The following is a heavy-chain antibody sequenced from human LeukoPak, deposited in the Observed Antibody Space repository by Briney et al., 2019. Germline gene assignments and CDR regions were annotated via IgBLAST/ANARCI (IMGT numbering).Heavy chain of an antibody. V-gene: IGHV3-48*02. Sequence: PGVSLRLSCAASKFTFSDYSVSWVRGAPGKGLEWVSSISSTSSMISYGDSVKGRFAISRDNAKNSLFLQLNSLRDEDTAVYYCARDGDTTLVAKPHHWGQGTLVTVSS. CDR1: KFTFSDYS. CDR2: ISSTSSMI. J-gene: IGHJ5*02. CDR3: ARDGDTTLVAKPHH. D-gene: IGHD2-8*02.